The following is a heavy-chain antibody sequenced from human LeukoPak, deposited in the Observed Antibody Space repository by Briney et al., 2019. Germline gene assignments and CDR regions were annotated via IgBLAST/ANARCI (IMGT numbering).Heavy chain of an antibody. V-gene: IGHV1-69*01. D-gene: IGHD6-13*01. CDR2: ISPIFGTA. CDR1: GGTSSSYA. J-gene: IGHJ4*02. CDR3: ARAGVYSSSWYIIDY. Sequence: SVKVSCKASGGTSSSYAISWGRQAPGQGLEWMGGISPIFGTANYAQKFQGRVTSTADESTSTAYMRLSSLRSEDTAVYYCARAGVYSSSWYIIDYWGQGTLVTVSS.